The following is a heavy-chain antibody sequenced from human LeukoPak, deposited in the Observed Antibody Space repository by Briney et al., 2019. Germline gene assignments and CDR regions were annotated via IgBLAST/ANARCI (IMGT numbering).Heavy chain of an antibody. CDR1: GFTFSAYT. CDR3: ARCYTYGTTWFGGLDV. Sequence: GSLRLSCAASGFTFSAYTMTWVRQAPGKGLEWVSTISGRGGSTYYADSTKGRFTISRDNSKNTLYLQMNSLRAEDTAAYYCARCYTYGTTWFGGLDVWGQGTMVTVSS. V-gene: IGHV3-23*01. CDR2: ISGRGGST. J-gene: IGHJ6*02. D-gene: IGHD3-10*01.